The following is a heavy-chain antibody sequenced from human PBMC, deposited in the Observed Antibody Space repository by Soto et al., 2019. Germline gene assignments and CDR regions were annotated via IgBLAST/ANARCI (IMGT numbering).Heavy chain of an antibody. D-gene: IGHD3-10*01. CDR1: GFTVGNNY. CDR2: IYSTGTT. CDR3: AKEGRVSGSHYNSFGY. V-gene: IGHV3-53*01. J-gene: IGHJ4*02. Sequence: EVQLVESGGGLIQPGGSLKLSCAASGFTVGNNYMSWVRQAPGKGLEWVSLIYSTGTTKYAGSVKGRFTVSRDNAKNTLYLQMNSLRAEDTAVYYCAKEGRVSGSHYNSFGYWGQGTLVTVSS.